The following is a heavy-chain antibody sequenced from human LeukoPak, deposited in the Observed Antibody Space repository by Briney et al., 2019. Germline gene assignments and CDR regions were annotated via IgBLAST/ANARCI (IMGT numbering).Heavy chain of an antibody. CDR1: GWSFSSYW. CDR2: INEVGGDT. D-gene: IGHD3-9*01. J-gene: IGHJ3*02. CDR3: ARALRYFDWSWPNSNAFDI. Sequence: GGSLRLSCAVSGWSFSSYWMSWVRQVPGKGLEWVSSINEVGGDTRYADSVRGRFTISRDNAKNSLYLQMNSLRAEDTAVYYCARALRYFDWSWPNSNAFDIWGQGTMVTVSS. V-gene: IGHV3-7*03.